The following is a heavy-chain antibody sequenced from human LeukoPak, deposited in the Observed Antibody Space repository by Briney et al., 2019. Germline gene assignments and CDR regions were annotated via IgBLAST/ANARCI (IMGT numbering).Heavy chain of an antibody. CDR1: GYTFTSYD. D-gene: IGHD3-9*01. V-gene: IGHV1-8*01. J-gene: IGHJ6*02. CDR3: ARGREGLRYFDWSEGMDV. CDR2: MNPNSGNT. Sequence: GASVKVSCKASGYTFTSYDINWVRQATGQGLEWMGWMNPNSGNTGYAQKFQGRVTMTRNTSISTAYMELSSLRSEDTAVYYCARGREGLRYFDWSEGMDVWGQGTTVTVSS.